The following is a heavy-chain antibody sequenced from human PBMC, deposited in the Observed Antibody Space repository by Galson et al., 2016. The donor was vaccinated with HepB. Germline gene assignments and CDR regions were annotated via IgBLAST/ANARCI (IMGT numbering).Heavy chain of an antibody. D-gene: IGHD1/OR15-1a*01. V-gene: IGHV1-18*01. Sequence: SVKVSCKASGYTFTTFGISWVRQAPGQGLEWMGWISGYNGDTSHAQKLQGRVTMTTDTSSSTAYMELRSLRSDDTAVYYCEVHFPWNNLPSYAMDVWGQGTTITVSS. CDR2: ISGYNGDT. J-gene: IGHJ6*02. CDR1: GYTFTTFG. CDR3: EVHFPWNNLPSYAMDV.